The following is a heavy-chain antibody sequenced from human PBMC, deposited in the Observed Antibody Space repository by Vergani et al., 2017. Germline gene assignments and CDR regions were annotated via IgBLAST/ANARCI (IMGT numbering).Heavy chain of an antibody. CDR2: IYYSGST. CDR1: GGSISSYY. CDR3: ARAQLTSFGVVPLDV. V-gene: IGHV4-59*01. D-gene: IGHD3-3*01. J-gene: IGHJ6*04. Sequence: QVQLQESGPGLVKPSETLSLTCTVSGGSISSYYWSWIRQPPGKGLEWIGYIYYSGSTNYNPSLKSRVTISVDTSKNPFYLKLSSVTAADTAVYCCARAQLTSFGVVPLDVWGKGTTVTVSS.